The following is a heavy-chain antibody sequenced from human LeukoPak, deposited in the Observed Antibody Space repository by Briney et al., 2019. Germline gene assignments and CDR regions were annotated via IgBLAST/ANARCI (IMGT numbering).Heavy chain of an antibody. Sequence: GGSLRLSCEASGFSFSIFAMNWVRQAPGKGLEWVSLIIGNAGQIFYSDSVKGRFTISRDNSKNTLYLQMNSLRAEDTAIYYCVKDRIPEGYYSVDFWGQGTLVTVSS. CDR1: GFSFSIFA. CDR3: VKDRIPEGYYSVDF. D-gene: IGHD3-3*01. CDR2: IIGNAGQI. V-gene: IGHV3-23*01. J-gene: IGHJ4*02.